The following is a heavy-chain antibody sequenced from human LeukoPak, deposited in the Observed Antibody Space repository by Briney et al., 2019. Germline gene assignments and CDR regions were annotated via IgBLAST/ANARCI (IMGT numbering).Heavy chain of an antibody. CDR2: IYHSGST. D-gene: IGHD1-26*01. CDR3: ARDTGRKYSGSRNWFDS. Sequence: SETLSLTCTVSGYSISSGYYWGWIRQPPGKGLEWIGSIYHSGSTYYNPSLKSRVTISVDTSKNQFSLKLSSVTAADTAVYYCARDTGRKYSGSRNWFDSWGQGTLVTVSS. CDR1: GYSISSGYY. J-gene: IGHJ5*01. V-gene: IGHV4-38-2*02.